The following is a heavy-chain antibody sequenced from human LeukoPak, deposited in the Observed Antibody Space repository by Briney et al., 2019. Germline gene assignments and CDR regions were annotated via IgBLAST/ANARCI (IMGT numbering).Heavy chain of an antibody. CDR1: GYSISSGYY. CDR2: IYHSGST. Sequence: SETLSLTCAVSGYSISSGYYWGWIRQPPGKGLEWIGSIYHSGSTYYNPSLKSRVTISVDTSKNQFSLKLSSVTAADTAVYYCARDVYSLHSSGYYELFDYWGQGTLVTVSS. CDR3: ARDVYSLHSSGYYELFDY. D-gene: IGHD3-22*01. V-gene: IGHV4-38-2*02. J-gene: IGHJ4*02.